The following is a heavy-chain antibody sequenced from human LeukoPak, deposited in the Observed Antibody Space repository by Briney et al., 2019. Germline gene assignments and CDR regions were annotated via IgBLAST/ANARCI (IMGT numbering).Heavy chain of an antibody. Sequence: GGSLRLSCAASGFTFSSYSMNWVRQAPGKGLEWVSSISSSSSYIYYADSVKGRFTISRDNAKKSLYLQMNSLRAEDTAVYYCARDYGGSSPFDYWGQGTLVTVSS. CDR3: ARDYGGSSPFDY. CDR1: GFTFSSYS. CDR2: ISSSSSYI. J-gene: IGHJ4*02. V-gene: IGHV3-21*01. D-gene: IGHD4-23*01.